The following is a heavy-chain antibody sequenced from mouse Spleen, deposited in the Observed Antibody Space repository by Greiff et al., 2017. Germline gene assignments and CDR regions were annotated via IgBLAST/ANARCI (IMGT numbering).Heavy chain of an antibody. CDR2: IDTSDSYT. V-gene: IGHV1-69*01. CDR1: GYTFTDYW. D-gene: IGHD4-1*01. CDR3: ARETGTWWYFDV. Sequence: QVQLQQPGAELVMPGASVKMSCKASGYTFTDYWMHWVKQRPGQGLEWIGAIDTSDSYTSYNQKFKGKATLTVDESSSTAYMQLSSLTSEDSAVYYCARETGTWWYFDVWGAGTTVTVSS. J-gene: IGHJ1*01.